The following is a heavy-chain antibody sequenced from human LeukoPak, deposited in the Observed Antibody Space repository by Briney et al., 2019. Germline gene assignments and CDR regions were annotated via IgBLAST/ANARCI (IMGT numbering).Heavy chain of an antibody. CDR3: ARDLGYGDPFDC. V-gene: IGHV4-39*07. D-gene: IGHD4-17*01. J-gene: IGHJ4*02. CDR1: GGSINSNNYY. Sequence: PSETLSLTCTVSGGSINSNNYYWAWIRQPPGKGLEWIGSIYYSGSTYYNPSLKSRVTISVDTSKNQFSLKLSSVTAADTAVYYCARDLGYGDPFDCWGQGTLVTVSS. CDR2: IYYSGST.